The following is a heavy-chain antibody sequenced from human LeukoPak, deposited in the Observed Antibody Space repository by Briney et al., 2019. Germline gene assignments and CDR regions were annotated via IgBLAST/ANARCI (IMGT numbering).Heavy chain of an antibody. D-gene: IGHD3-10*01. J-gene: IGHJ5*02. CDR2: IYYSGST. Sequence: PSETLSLTCTVSGGSISSSSYYWGWIRQPPGKGLEWIGSIYYSGSTYYNPSLKSRVTISVDTSKNQFSLRLSSVTAADTAVYYCAREVIVYEWFGELVASGKGWFDPWGQGTLVTVSS. CDR1: GGSISSSSYY. CDR3: AREVIVYEWFGELVASGKGWFDP. V-gene: IGHV4-39*07.